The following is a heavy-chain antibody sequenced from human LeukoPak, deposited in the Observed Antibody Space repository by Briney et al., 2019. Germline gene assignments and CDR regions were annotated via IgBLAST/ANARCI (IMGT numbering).Heavy chain of an antibody. D-gene: IGHD1-1*01. Sequence: ASVKVSCKAPGYTFTSYDINWVRQATGQGLEWMGWMNPNSGNTGYAQKFQGRVTMTRNTSISTAYMELSSLRSEDTAVYYCASSTGISLDAFDIWGQGTMVNGS. V-gene: IGHV1-8*01. CDR3: ASSTGISLDAFDI. CDR1: GYTFTSYD. CDR2: MNPNSGNT. J-gene: IGHJ3*02.